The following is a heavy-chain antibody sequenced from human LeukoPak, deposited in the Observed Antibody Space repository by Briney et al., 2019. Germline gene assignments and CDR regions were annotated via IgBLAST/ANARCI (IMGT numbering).Heavy chain of an antibody. CDR1: GDSISSGSYY. Sequence: SETLSLTCTVSGDSISSGSYYWSWLRPPAGKGLEWIGRIYTSGSTNYNPSLKSRVTISVDTSKNQFSLKLSSVTAADTAVYYCARGTGDFDWLVAFDYWGQGTLVTVSS. CDR3: ARGTGDFDWLVAFDY. D-gene: IGHD3-9*01. V-gene: IGHV4-61*02. CDR2: IYTSGST. J-gene: IGHJ4*02.